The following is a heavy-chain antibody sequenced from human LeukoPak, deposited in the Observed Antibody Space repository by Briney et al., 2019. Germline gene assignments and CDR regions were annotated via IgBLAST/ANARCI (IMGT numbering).Heavy chain of an antibody. CDR2: IRYDGSNK. D-gene: IGHD3-3*01. CDR3: AKDHDDFWSGYYGNYFDY. Sequence: GGSLRLSCAASGFTVSSYGMHWVRQAPGKGLEWVAFIRYDGSNKYYADSVKGRFTISRDNSKNTLYLQMNSLRAEDTAVYYCAKDHDDFWSGYYGNYFDYWGQGTLVTVSS. V-gene: IGHV3-30*02. J-gene: IGHJ4*02. CDR1: GFTVSSYG.